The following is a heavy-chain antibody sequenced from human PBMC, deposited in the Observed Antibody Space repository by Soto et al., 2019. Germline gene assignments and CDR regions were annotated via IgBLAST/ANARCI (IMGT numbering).Heavy chain of an antibody. V-gene: IGHV4-31*03. CDR2: IYYSGST. J-gene: IGHJ6*03. CDR3: AREYVAAAGTRGDYYYMDV. CDR1: GGSISSGGYY. Sequence: SSETLSLTCTVSGGSISSGGYYWSWIRQHPGKGLEWIGYIYYSGSTYYNPSLKSRVTISVDTSKNQFSLKLSSVTAADTAVYYCAREYVAAAGTRGDYYYMDVWGKGTTVTVSS. D-gene: IGHD6-13*01.